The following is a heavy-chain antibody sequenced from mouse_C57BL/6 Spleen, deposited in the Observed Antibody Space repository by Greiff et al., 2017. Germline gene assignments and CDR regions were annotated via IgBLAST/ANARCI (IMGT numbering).Heavy chain of an antibody. Sequence: EVQLQQSGPELVKPGASVKISCKASGYSFTGYYMNWVQQSPEKSLEWIGEINPSTGGTTYNQKFKAKATLTVDKSSSTAYMQLKSLTSEDSAVYYCARGLRWYFDVWGTGTTVTVSS. J-gene: IGHJ1*03. CDR1: GYSFTGYY. CDR2: INPSTGGT. V-gene: IGHV1-42*01. D-gene: IGHD2-4*01. CDR3: ARGLRWYFDV.